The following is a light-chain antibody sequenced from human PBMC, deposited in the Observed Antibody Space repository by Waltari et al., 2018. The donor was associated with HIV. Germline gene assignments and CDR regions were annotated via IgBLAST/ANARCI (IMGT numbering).Light chain of an antibody. CDR2: END. CDR1: SPNIGSHY. CDR3: GTWDSSLSGAL. Sequence: QSVLTQPPSVSAAPGQTVTISCPGSSPNIGSHYVSWYHQLPGTAPKLLIYENDKRPSGIPARFSGAKSDTSATLVITVLQTGDEADYYCGTWDSSLSGALFGGGTKVTVL. J-gene: IGLJ3*02. V-gene: IGLV1-51*01.